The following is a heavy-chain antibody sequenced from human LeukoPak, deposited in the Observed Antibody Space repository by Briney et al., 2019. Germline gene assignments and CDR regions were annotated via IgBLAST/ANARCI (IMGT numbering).Heavy chain of an antibody. D-gene: IGHD5-12*01. CDR2: ISAYNGNT. CDR1: GYTFTCYG. CDR3: ARDRNIVATITGANWFDP. J-gene: IGHJ5*02. Sequence: ASVKVSCKASGYTFTCYGISWVRQAPGRGLEWMGWISAYNGNTNYAQKLQGRVTMTTDTSTSTAYMELRSLRSDDTAVYYCARDRNIVATITGANWFDPWGQGTLVTVSS. V-gene: IGHV1-18*01.